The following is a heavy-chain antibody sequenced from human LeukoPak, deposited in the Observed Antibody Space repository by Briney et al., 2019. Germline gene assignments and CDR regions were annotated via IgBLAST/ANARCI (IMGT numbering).Heavy chain of an antibody. CDR3: TRGHSGYDFALDI. CDR1: GFIFGSYW. D-gene: IGHD5-12*01. J-gene: IGHJ3*02. Sequence: GGSLRLSCAASGFIFGSYWVSWVRQAPGQGLEWVANMNQHGSQTHSVDSVKGRFTISRDNAKSSLYLQMNSLRAEDTAVYYCTRGHSGYDFALDIWGQGTMVTVSS. V-gene: IGHV3-7*01. CDR2: MNQHGSQT.